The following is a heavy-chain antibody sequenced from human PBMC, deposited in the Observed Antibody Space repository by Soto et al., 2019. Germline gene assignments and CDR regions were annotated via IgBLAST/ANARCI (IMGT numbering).Heavy chain of an antibody. V-gene: IGHV3-30-3*01. J-gene: IGHJ6*02. CDR2: ISYDGSNK. Sequence: QVQLVESGGGVVQPGRSLRLSCAASGFTFSSYAMHWVRQAPGKGLEWVAVISYDGSNKYYADSVKGRFTISRDNSKNTLYLQMNSLRAEDTAVYYCARDLYGEEYGMDVWGQGTTVTVSS. CDR1: GFTFSSYA. D-gene: IGHD4-17*01. CDR3: ARDLYGEEYGMDV.